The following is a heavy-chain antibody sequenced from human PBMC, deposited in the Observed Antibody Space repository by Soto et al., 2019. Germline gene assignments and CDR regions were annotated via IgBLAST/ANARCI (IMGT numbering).Heavy chain of an antibody. V-gene: IGHV3-30*18. Sequence: QVQLVESGGGVVQPGRSLRLSCAASGFTFSSYGMHWVRQAPGKGLEWVAVISYDGSNKYYADSVKGRFTISRDNSKNPLYLQMNSLRAEDTAVYYCAKCIQLWFWYGMDVWGQGTTVTVSS. CDR3: AKCIQLWFWYGMDV. CDR1: GFTFSSYG. J-gene: IGHJ6*02. CDR2: ISYDGSNK. D-gene: IGHD5-18*01.